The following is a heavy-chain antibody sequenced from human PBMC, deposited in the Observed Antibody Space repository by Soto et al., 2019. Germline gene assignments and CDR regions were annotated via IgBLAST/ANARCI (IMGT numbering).Heavy chain of an antibody. CDR2: IYYSGTT. Sequence: SDTLSLTCIVSDVSISSSGFYWVWIRQPPGKGLEWIGSIYYSGTTYYNPSLKSRVTMSVDTSKNQVSLKLSSVTAADTAVYFCARLFSEVTGDDYWGQGTLVTVSS. D-gene: IGHD2-21*02. CDR1: DVSISSSGFY. V-gene: IGHV4-39*01. CDR3: ARLFSEVTGDDY. J-gene: IGHJ4*02.